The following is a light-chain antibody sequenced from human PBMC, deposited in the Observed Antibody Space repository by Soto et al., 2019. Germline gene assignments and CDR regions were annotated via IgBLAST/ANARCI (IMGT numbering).Light chain of an antibody. Sequence: IPLTQSPSSLSASVGDRVTIVCRASESISDYLNWYQLKSGEAPKVLIYSASTLRGGVPSRFSGTGSGTEFTLTISSLQPEDAATYYCQQTFSHLLSFGGGTTVEIK. CDR3: QQTFSHLLS. CDR2: SAS. V-gene: IGKV1-39*01. CDR1: ESISDY. J-gene: IGKJ4*01.